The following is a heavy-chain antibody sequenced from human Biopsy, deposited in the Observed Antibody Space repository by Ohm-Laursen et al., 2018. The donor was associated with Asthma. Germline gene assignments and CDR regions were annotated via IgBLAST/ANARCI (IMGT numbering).Heavy chain of an antibody. J-gene: IGHJ4*02. CDR2: IYNGGTS. CDR3: AKRRGYSGHDNDY. CDR1: GFTVSRDH. V-gene: IGHV3-53*01. Sequence: SLRLSCAASGFTVSRDHMFWVRQAPGKGLEWVSVIYNGGTSDTADSVRGRFTISRDFYKNTLYLQMDSLRAEDTAVYYCAKRRGYSGHDNDYWGQGTLVIVSS. D-gene: IGHD5-12*01.